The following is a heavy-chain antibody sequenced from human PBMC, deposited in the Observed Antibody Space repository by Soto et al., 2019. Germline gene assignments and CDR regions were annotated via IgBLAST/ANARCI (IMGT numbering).Heavy chain of an antibody. V-gene: IGHV3-23*01. CDR3: AKDWSGNTCPCLDV. Sequence: GGSLRLSCVASGFTFSSFTLSWVRQAPGKGLEWVSAISGSGGSSGGSTYYVDSVKGRFTISRDDSKKTLYLHMNSLRAEDTALYYCAKDWSGNTCPCLDVWGQGTTVTVSS. CDR2: ISGSGGSSGGST. J-gene: IGHJ6*02. CDR1: GFTFSSFT. D-gene: IGHD3-3*01.